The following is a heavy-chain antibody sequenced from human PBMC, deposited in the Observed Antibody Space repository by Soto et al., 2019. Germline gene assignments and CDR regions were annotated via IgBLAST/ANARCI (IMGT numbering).Heavy chain of an antibody. J-gene: IGHJ4*02. CDR2: IYPGDSDT. V-gene: IGHV5-51*01. Sequence: RGESLKISCKGSGYSFTSYWIGWVRQMPGKGLEWMGIIYPGDSDTRYSPSFQGQVTVSADKSISTAYLQWSSLKASDTAMYYCARLDYDILTGYTTAGPFDYWGQGTLVTVSS. CDR1: GYSFTSYW. D-gene: IGHD3-9*01. CDR3: ARLDYDILTGYTTAGPFDY.